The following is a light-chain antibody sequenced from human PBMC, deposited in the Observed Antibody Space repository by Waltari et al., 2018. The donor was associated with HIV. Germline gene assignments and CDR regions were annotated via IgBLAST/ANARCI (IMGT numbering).Light chain of an antibody. CDR1: SLGNYF. CDR2: GKN. Sequence: SSELTQDPAVSVALGQTVRITCQGDSLGNYFVSWYQKKPGQAPVLVIYGKNNRPTGIPDRFSVSCSRTTASLIITGAQAEDEADYYFNSRDSIGVVFGGGTKLTVL. CDR3: NSRDSIGVV. V-gene: IGLV3-19*01. J-gene: IGLJ2*01.